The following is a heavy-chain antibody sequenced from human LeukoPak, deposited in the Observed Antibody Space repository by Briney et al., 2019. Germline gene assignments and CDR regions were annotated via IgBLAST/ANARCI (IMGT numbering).Heavy chain of an antibody. Sequence: ASVKVSCKASGYTFTGYYMHWVRQAPGQRLEWMGWINAGNGNTKYSQEFQGRVTITRDTSASTAYMELSSLRSEDMAVYYCARASYGDPFVYWGQGTLVTVSS. CDR2: INAGNGNT. J-gene: IGHJ4*02. CDR3: ARASYGDPFVY. CDR1: GYTFTGYY. D-gene: IGHD4-17*01. V-gene: IGHV1-3*03.